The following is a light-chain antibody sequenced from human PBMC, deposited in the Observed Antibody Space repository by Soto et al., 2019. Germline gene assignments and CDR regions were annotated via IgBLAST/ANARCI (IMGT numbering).Light chain of an antibody. V-gene: IGKV1-39*01. Sequence: DIQMTQSPSSLSASVGDRVTITCRASQSISSYLNWYQQKQGKAPKLLIYAASSLQSGVPSRFSGSGSGTDFTLTISSLQPEDFATYYCKQSYSTPPTFGQGTKVEIK. CDR2: AAS. CDR1: QSISSY. J-gene: IGKJ1*01. CDR3: KQSYSTPPT.